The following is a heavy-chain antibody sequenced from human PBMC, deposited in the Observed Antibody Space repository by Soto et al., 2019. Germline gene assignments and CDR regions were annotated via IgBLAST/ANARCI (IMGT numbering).Heavy chain of an antibody. CDR1: GGSISSSSYY. Sequence: LSLTCTVSGGSISSSSYYWGWIRQPPGKGLEWIGSIYYSGSTYYNPSLKSRVTISVDTSKNQFSLKLSSVTAADTAVYYCARLIFGSPRWFDPWGQGTTVTVSS. CDR3: ARLIFGSPRWFDP. J-gene: IGHJ5*02. V-gene: IGHV4-39*01. CDR2: IYYSGST. D-gene: IGHD3-10*02.